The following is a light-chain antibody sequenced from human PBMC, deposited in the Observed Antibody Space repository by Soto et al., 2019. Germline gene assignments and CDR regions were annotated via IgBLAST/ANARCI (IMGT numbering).Light chain of an antibody. CDR1: SSNIGAGYD. V-gene: IGLV1-40*01. CDR2: GNS. Sequence: QSVLTQPPSVSGAPGQRATTSSTGSSSNIGAGYDVHWYQQLPGTAPKLLIYGNSNRPSGVPDRFSGSKSGTSASLAITGLQAEDEADYYCQSYDSSLVFGGGTKLTVL. CDR3: QSYDSSLV. J-gene: IGLJ2*01.